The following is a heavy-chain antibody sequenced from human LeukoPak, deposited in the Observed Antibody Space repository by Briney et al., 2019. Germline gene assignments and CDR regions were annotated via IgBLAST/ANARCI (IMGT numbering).Heavy chain of an antibody. Sequence: SETLSLTCTVSGGSISSSSYYWGWIRQPPGKGLEWIGCIYYSGSTKYNPSLKSPVSISVDTSKNQFSLKVNSVTAADTAVYYCARGGGWGNWNDAVDYWGQGTLVTVSS. CDR3: ARGGGWGNWNDAVDY. CDR1: GGSISSSSYY. CDR2: IYYSGST. J-gene: IGHJ4*02. V-gene: IGHV4-39*07. D-gene: IGHD1-1*01.